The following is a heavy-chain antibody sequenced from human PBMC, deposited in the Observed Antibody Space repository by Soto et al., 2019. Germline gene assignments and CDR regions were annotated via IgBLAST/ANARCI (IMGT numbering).Heavy chain of an antibody. Sequence: EVQLLESGGGLVQPGGSLRLSCAASGFPFISYGMTWVRQAPGEGLQWVSSISGSGAGTYYADSVKGRFTISRDNCKNTLTLQMNSLRAEDTAIYYCAKYSSDWDEDYWGQGTLVTVSS. CDR1: GFPFISYG. CDR3: AKYSSDWDEDY. J-gene: IGHJ4*02. CDR2: ISGSGAGT. D-gene: IGHD6-19*01. V-gene: IGHV3-23*01.